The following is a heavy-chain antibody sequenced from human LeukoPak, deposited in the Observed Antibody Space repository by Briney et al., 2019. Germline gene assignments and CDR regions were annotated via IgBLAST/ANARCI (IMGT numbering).Heavy chain of an antibody. Sequence: GGSLRLSCAASGFTFGSYGMHWVRQAPGKGLEGVAVIWYDGSNKYYADSVKGRFTISRDNSKNTLYLQMNSLRAEDTAVYYCARDKSYDFWAGYHALDYWGQGTLVTVSS. D-gene: IGHD3-3*01. CDR3: ARDKSYDFWAGYHALDY. CDR2: IWYDGSNK. V-gene: IGHV3-33*01. CDR1: GFTFGSYG. J-gene: IGHJ4*02.